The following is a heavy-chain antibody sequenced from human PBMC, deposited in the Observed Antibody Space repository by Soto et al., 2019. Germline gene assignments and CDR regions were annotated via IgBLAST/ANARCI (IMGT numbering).Heavy chain of an antibody. CDR2: ILYSGST. V-gene: IGHV4-39*01. Sequence: QLQLQESGPGLVKPSETLSLTCIVSGGSITRNNHYWGWIRKSPGKGLEWIGSILYSGSTNYNPSLKSRVTLSVVTSNNPFSLKMSFVTAADTALYYCARLGSSGWYPGSYFDYWGQGTLVTVSS. D-gene: IGHD6-19*01. CDR3: ARLGSSGWYPGSYFDY. J-gene: IGHJ4*02. CDR1: GGSITRNNHY.